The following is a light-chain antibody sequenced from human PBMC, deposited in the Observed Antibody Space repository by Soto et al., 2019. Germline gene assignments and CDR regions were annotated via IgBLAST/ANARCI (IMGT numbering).Light chain of an antibody. CDR1: SSDVGAYNY. CDR2: EVN. Sequence: QSALTQPPSASGSPGQSVTISCTGTSSDVGAYNYVSWYQQHPGKAPTLIIYEVNKRPSGVPDRFSGSKSGNTASLTVSGLQAEDEADYYCSSYAGTNNWDVVFGGGTKLTVL. J-gene: IGLJ2*01. V-gene: IGLV2-8*01. CDR3: SSYAGTNNWDVV.